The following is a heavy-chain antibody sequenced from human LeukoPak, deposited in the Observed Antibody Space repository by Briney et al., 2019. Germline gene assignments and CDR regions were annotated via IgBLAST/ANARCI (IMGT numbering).Heavy chain of an antibody. J-gene: IGHJ4*02. CDR1: GGSISSSW. CDR2: IFHSGST. CDR3: ARAVAGTFDY. D-gene: IGHD6-19*01. Sequence: SGTLSLTCAVSGGSISSSWWSWVRQPPGKGLEWIGEIFHSGSTNYNPSLKSRVTISVDTSKNQFSLKLSSVTAADTAVYYCARAVAGTFDYWGQGTLVTVSS. V-gene: IGHV4-4*02.